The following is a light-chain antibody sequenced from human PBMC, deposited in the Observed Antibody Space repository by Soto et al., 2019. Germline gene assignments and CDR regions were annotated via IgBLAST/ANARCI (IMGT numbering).Light chain of an antibody. Sequence: DIQMTQSPSSLSASVGDRVTITCRASQGISNYLAWYQQKPGKVPKLLIYAASTLQSGVPSRFSGSGSGTDFTLTISSLQPEDVATDYCQKYNSAPRWTFGQGTKVEIK. CDR3: QKYNSAPRWT. J-gene: IGKJ1*01. CDR2: AAS. CDR1: QGISNY. V-gene: IGKV1-27*01.